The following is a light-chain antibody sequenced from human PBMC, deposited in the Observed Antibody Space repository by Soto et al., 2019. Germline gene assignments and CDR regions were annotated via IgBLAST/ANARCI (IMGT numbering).Light chain of an antibody. CDR2: EVS. Sequence: QSVLTQPASVSGSPGQSITISCTGTSSDVGGYNFVSWYQQHPGKAPKLMISEVSNRPSGVSNRFSGSKSGNTASLTISGLQADDEADYYCSSYPSSSSYVFGTGTKLTVL. CDR1: SSDVGGYNF. CDR3: SSYPSSSSYV. J-gene: IGLJ1*01. V-gene: IGLV2-14*01.